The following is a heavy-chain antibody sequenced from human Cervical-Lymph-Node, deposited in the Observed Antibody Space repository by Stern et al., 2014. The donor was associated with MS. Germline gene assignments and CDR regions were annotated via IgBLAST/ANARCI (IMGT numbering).Heavy chain of an antibody. J-gene: IGHJ4*02. CDR1: GFTFKGYS. Sequence: EVQLVESGGGLVQPGGSLRLSCAASGFTFKGYSMNWVRQAPRKGLEWVASITSGSSDIHYADSVKGRFTIARDNVKNSLYLQMNSLRAEDTALYYCAREDYAQDFDYWGRGTLVTVSS. D-gene: IGHD4-17*01. CDR2: ITSGSSDI. CDR3: AREDYAQDFDY. V-gene: IGHV3-21*01.